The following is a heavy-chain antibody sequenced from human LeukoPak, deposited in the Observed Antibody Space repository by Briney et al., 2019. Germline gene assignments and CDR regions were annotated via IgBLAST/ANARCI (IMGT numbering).Heavy chain of an antibody. CDR3: AKGSYMVVPGGGDY. D-gene: IGHD2-21*01. V-gene: IGHV3-30*18. J-gene: IGHJ4*02. CDR1: GFTFRSYG. Sequence: TGGSLRLSCAASGFTFRSYGMHWVRQAPGKGLEWVAVISYDGSNKHYVDSVKGRFSISRDNSKNTVYLQMNSLRAEDTAVYYWAKGSYMVVPGGGDYWGQGTLVTVSS. CDR2: ISYDGSNK.